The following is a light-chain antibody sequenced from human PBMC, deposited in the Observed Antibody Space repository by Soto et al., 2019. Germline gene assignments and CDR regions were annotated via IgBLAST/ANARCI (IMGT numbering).Light chain of an antibody. CDR2: EVS. V-gene: IGLV2-14*01. Sequence: QSVLTQPASVSGSPGQSITISCTGTSSDVGTYNYVSWYQHHPGKAPKLIIYEVSNRPSGVSNRFSGSKSGSTASLTISGLQAEDEADYHCSPYTRDTALVFGTGTKVTV. CDR1: SSDVGTYNY. J-gene: IGLJ1*01. CDR3: SPYTRDTALV.